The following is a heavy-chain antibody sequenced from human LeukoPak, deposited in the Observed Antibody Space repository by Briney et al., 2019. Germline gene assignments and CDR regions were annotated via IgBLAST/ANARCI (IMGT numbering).Heavy chain of an antibody. CDR1: GFSLGTYS. V-gene: IGHV3-21*01. CDR3: AREGIAVSGSDL. Sequence: GESLRLSCAASGFSLGTYSMNWVRRPPGKGLEWVSSISSSSKYIFYADSVRGRFTISRDNAQNTLFLQMNSLRAENTAVYFCAREGIAVSGSDLWGQGTLVTVSS. D-gene: IGHD2-21*01. CDR2: ISSSSKYI. J-gene: IGHJ4*02.